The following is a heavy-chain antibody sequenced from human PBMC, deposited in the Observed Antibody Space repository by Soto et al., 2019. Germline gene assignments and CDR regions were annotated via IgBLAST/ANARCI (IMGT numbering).Heavy chain of an antibody. J-gene: IGHJ5*01. D-gene: IGHD3-9*01. CDR2: IGSGTSAI. Sequence: ESGGGLVQPGGSLRLSCAASGFTFSTYTMSWVRQAPGKGLEWVSYIGSGTSAIYYADSVKGRFTISRDNAKSSLSLHMNSLRAEDTAFYYCARMDWLPSGLEDSWGQGNLVTVSS. CDR1: GFTFSTYT. CDR3: ARMDWLPSGLEDS. V-gene: IGHV3-48*01.